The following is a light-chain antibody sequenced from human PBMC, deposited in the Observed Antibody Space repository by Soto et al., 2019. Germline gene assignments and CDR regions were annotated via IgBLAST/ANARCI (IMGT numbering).Light chain of an antibody. Sequence: DIQMTQSPSTLSASVGDRVTITCRASQSISNWLAWYQQKPGKAPKLLIYKASSLESGVPSRFSGSGSGTEFTLTISSLQPDDFATYYCQQYNSYSRKFGQGTKVEVK. J-gene: IGKJ1*01. CDR1: QSISNW. CDR2: KAS. V-gene: IGKV1-5*03. CDR3: QQYNSYSRK.